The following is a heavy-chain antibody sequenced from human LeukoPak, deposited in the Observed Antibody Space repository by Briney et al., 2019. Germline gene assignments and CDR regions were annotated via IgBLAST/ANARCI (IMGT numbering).Heavy chain of an antibody. Sequence: GGSLRLSCAASGFTFDDYAMHWVRQAPGKGLEWVSGISWNSGSIGYADSVKGRFTISGDNAKNSLYLQMNSLRAEDTALYYCAKDYLSEYDSSGYSFDYWGQGTLVTVSS. CDR1: GFTFDDYA. V-gene: IGHV3-9*01. D-gene: IGHD3-22*01. J-gene: IGHJ4*02. CDR2: ISWNSGSI. CDR3: AKDYLSEYDSSGYSFDY.